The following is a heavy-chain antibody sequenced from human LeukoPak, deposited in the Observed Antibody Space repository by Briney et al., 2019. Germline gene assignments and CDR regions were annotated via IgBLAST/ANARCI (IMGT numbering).Heavy chain of an antibody. CDR3: AKEVLFGEDV. D-gene: IGHD3-10*02. J-gene: IGHJ6*04. Sequence: GGSLRLSCAASGFTFSDYYMSWIRQAPGKGLEWVSYISSSGSTIYYADSVKGRFTISRENSKNTPYLQMNSLRAEDTAVYYCAKEVLFGEDVWGKGTTVTVSS. CDR2: ISSSGSTI. CDR1: GFTFSDYY. V-gene: IGHV3-11*01.